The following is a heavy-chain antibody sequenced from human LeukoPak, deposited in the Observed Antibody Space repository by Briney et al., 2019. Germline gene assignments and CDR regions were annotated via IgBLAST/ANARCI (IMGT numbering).Heavy chain of an antibody. CDR3: AKFPYSGSYTPYYYYYMDV. D-gene: IGHD1-26*01. CDR1: GFTFSSYA. V-gene: IGHV3-23*01. CDR2: ISGSGGST. J-gene: IGHJ6*03. Sequence: GGSLRLTCAASGFTFSSYAMSWVRQAPGKGLEWVSAISGSGGSTYYADSVKGRFTISRDNSKNTLYLQMNSLRAEDTAVYYCAKFPYSGSYTPYYYYYMDVWGKGTTVTVSS.